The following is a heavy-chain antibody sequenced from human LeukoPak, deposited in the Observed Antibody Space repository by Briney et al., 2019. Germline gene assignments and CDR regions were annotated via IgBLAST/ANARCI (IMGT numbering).Heavy chain of an antibody. CDR1: GGSISSYY. CDR2: IFYTGST. CDR3: ARDYSGNYDFWSGPNWFDP. V-gene: IGHV4-59*01. J-gene: IGHJ5*02. D-gene: IGHD3-3*01. Sequence: SETLSLTCSVSGGSISSYYWSWIRQPPGKGLEWIGNIFYTGSTKYNPSLKSRVTISVDTSKNQISLKLSSVTAADTAVYYCARDYSGNYDFWSGPNWFDPWGQGTLVTVSS.